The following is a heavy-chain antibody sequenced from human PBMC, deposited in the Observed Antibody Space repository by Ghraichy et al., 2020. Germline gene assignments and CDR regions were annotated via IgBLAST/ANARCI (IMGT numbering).Heavy chain of an antibody. Sequence: SQTLSLTCTVSGGSISSSSYYWGWIRQPPGKGLEWIGSIYYSGSTYYNPSLKSRVTISVDTSKNQFSLKLSSVTAADTAVYYCARQVRQGATTRGSYYFDYWGQGTLVTVSS. CDR1: GGSISSSSYY. CDR2: IYYSGST. V-gene: IGHV4-39*01. CDR3: ARQVRQGATTRGSYYFDY. D-gene: IGHD1-26*01. J-gene: IGHJ4*02.